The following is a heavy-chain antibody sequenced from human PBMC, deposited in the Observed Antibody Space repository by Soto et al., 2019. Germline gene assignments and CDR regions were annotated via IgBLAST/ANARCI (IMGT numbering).Heavy chain of an antibody. CDR1: GFTFSSYA. V-gene: IGHV3-23*01. D-gene: IGHD3-22*01. Sequence: GGSLRLSCAASGFTFSSYAMSWVRQAPGKGLEWVSAISGSGGSTYYADSVKGRFTISRDNSKNTLYLQMNSLRAEDTAVYYCATMAPPYYYDSSGYGLLVYWGQGTLVTVSS. J-gene: IGHJ4*02. CDR2: ISGSGGST. CDR3: ATMAPPYYYDSSGYGLLVY.